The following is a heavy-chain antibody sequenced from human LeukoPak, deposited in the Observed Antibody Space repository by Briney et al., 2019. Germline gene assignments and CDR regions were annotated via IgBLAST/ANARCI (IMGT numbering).Heavy chain of an antibody. V-gene: IGHV4-34*01. CDR1: GGSFSGYY. CDR2: INHSGST. Sequence: SETLSLTCAAYGGSFSGYYWSWIRQPPGKGLEWIGEINHSGSTNYNPSLKSRVTISVDTSKNQFSLKLSSVTAADTAVYYCARGRRKRYSYGWFCDYWGQGTLVTVSS. J-gene: IGHJ4*02. D-gene: IGHD5-18*01. CDR3: ARGRRKRYSYGWFCDY.